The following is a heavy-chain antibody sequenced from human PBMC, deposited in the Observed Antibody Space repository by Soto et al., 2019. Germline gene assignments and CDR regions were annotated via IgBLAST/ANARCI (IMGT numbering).Heavy chain of an antibody. J-gene: IGHJ6*02. Sequence: PVGSLRLSCGASGFTLSSYGMSWIRQDPGKGLEWVSAVSGSGGSTFYADSVKGRFTISRDNSKNTLYLQMNSLGAEDTAVYYCAPLGVDTVMVRYGLDVWGQGTTVTVSS. D-gene: IGHD5-18*01. CDR3: APLGVDTVMVRYGLDV. CDR1: GFTLSSYG. CDR2: VSGSGGST. V-gene: IGHV3-23*01.